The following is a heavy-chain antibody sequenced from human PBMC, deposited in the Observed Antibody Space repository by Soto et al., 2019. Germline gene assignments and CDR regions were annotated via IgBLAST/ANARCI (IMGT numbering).Heavy chain of an antibody. CDR2: IYSGGST. J-gene: IGHJ6*02. CDR3: ARGHLEWLLGGMDV. V-gene: IGHV3-66*01. CDR1: GFTVSSNY. D-gene: IGHD3-3*01. Sequence: GGSLRLSCAASGFTVSSNYMSWVRQAPGKGLEWVSVIYSGGSTYYADSVKGRFTISRDNSKNPLYLQMNSLRAEDTAVYYCARGHLEWLLGGMDVWGQGTTVTVSS.